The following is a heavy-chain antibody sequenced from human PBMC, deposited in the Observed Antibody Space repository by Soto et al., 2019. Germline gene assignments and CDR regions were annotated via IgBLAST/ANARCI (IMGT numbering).Heavy chain of an antibody. V-gene: IGHV1-69*01. CDR3: AGGRIVVVGSRAYYGMDV. CDR2: IIPVFGPV. J-gene: IGHJ6*02. D-gene: IGHD3-22*01. CDR1: GGTPSNSA. Sequence: QVHLLLQSGAEVKKPGSSVKVSCKASGGTPSNSAISWVRQAPGQGLEWMGGIIPVFGPVKYAQNFQGRVTITADESTNTAYMELSSLRPEDTAVYYCAGGRIVVVGSRAYYGMDVWGQGTTVPVSS.